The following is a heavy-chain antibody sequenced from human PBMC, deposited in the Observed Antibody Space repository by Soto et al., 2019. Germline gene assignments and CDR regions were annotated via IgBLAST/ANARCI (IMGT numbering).Heavy chain of an antibody. Sequence: GGSLRLSCAASGFTFSSYSMNWVRQAPGKGLEWVSSISSSSSYIYYADSVKGRFTISRDNAKNSLYLQMNSLRAEDTAVYYCARENSSGYDAFDIWGQGTMVTVSS. CDR2: ISSSSSYI. D-gene: IGHD6-19*01. J-gene: IGHJ3*02. CDR3: ARENSSGYDAFDI. CDR1: GFTFSSYS. V-gene: IGHV3-21*01.